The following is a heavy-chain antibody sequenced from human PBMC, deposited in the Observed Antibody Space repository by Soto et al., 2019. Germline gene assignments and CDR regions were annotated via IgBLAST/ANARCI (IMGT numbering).Heavy chain of an antibody. V-gene: IGHV4-59*08. J-gene: IGHJ6*03. Sequence: SQTLSLTCTVSGGSISSYYWSWIRQPPGKGLKWIGYIYYSGSTNYNPSLKSRVTISVDTSKNQFSLKLSSVTAADTAVYYCAGHSITMVREPLYDYSMDVCGKGTTVTVFS. CDR2: IYYSGST. D-gene: IGHD3-10*01. CDR3: AGHSITMVREPLYDYSMDV. CDR1: GGSISSYY.